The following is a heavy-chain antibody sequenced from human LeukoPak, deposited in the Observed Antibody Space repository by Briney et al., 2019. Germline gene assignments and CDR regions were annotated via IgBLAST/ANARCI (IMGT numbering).Heavy chain of an antibody. J-gene: IGHJ4*02. CDR2: ISAYNGNT. D-gene: IGHD3-22*01. CDR1: GYTFTSYG. Sequence: ASVKVSCKASGYTFTSYGISWARQAPGQGLEWMGWISAYNGNTNYAQKLQGRVTMTTDTSTSTAYMELRSLRSDDTAVYYCAREPYDSSGYYPFDYWGQGTLVTVSS. V-gene: IGHV1-18*01. CDR3: AREPYDSSGYYPFDY.